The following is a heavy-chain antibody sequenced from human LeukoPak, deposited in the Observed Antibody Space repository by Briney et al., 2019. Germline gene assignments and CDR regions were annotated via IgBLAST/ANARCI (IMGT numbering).Heavy chain of an antibody. Sequence: GGSLRLSCAASGFTFSSYAMSWVRQAPGKGLEWVSAISGSGGSTYNADSVKGRFTISRDNSKNTLYLQMNSLRAEDTAVYYCAKRTIFGVGTHDYWGQGTLVTVSS. V-gene: IGHV3-23*01. CDR1: GFTFSSYA. CDR2: ISGSGGST. D-gene: IGHD3-3*01. CDR3: AKRTIFGVGTHDY. J-gene: IGHJ4*02.